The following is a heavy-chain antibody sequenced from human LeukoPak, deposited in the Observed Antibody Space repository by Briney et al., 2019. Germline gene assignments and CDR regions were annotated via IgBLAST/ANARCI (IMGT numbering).Heavy chain of an antibody. J-gene: IGHJ4*02. D-gene: IGHD3-22*01. CDR1: NDSISSGYY. Sequence: IPSETLSLTCAVSNDSISSGYYWGWIRQPPGKGLEWIGSIYYSGSTSYNPSLKSRVTISVDTSKNHFSLRLSSVTAADTAVYYCARDDLGNYYDSSGYYYVWGQGTLVTVSS. CDR2: IYYSGST. V-gene: IGHV4-38-2*02. CDR3: ARDDLGNYYDSSGYYYV.